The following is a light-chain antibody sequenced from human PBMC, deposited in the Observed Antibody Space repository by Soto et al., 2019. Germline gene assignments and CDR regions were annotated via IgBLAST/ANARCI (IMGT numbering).Light chain of an antibody. V-gene: IGKV3-20*01. CDR1: QSVSSSY. CDR3: QQYGSSLALT. CDR2: GAS. Sequence: EIVLTQSPGTLSLSPGERATLSCRASQSVSSSYLAWYQQKPSQAPRLLIYGASSRVTGIPDRFSGSGSGTDFTLTISRLEPEDFAVYYCQQYGSSLALTFGGGTKVEIK. J-gene: IGKJ4*01.